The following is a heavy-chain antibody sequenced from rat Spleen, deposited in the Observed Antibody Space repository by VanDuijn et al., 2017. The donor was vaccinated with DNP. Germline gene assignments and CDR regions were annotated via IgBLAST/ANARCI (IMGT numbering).Heavy chain of an antibody. D-gene: IGHD1-1*01. CDR3: ARLKYYSIMDA. V-gene: IGHV5-7*01. J-gene: IGHJ4*01. CDR1: GFTFSDYN. Sequence: EVQLVESGGGLVQPGRSLKLSCTASGFTFSDYNMAWVRQAPKKGLEWVATIGYDGSSTYYRDSVKGRFTISRDNAKNTLYLQMDSLRSEDTATYYCARLKYYSIMDAWGQGTSVTVSS. CDR2: IGYDGSST.